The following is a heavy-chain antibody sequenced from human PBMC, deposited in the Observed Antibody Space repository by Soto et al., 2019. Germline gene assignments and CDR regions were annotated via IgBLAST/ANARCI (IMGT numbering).Heavy chain of an antibody. J-gene: IGHJ4*02. CDR3: ARDSSGYSFIDY. V-gene: IGHV4-34*01. CDR1: GGSLSYYY. Sequence: TSETLSLTCAASGGSLSYYYWLWIRQPPGKGLEWIGEIYHSGSINYNPSLKSRVTISVDKSKNQFSLKLTSVTAADTAVYYCARDSSGYSFIDYWGQGTLVTVSS. D-gene: IGHD5-12*01. CDR2: IYHSGSI.